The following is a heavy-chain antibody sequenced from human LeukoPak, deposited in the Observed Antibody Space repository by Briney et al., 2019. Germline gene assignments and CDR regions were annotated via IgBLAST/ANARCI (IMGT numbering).Heavy chain of an antibody. V-gene: IGHV4-34*01. Sequence: PSETLSLTCAVYGGSFSGYYWSWIRQPPGKGLEWIGEINHSGSTNYNPSLKSRVTISVDTSKNQFSPKLSSVTAADTAVYYCAGYSSGSVAFDIWGQGTMVTVSS. J-gene: IGHJ3*02. CDR3: AGYSSGSVAFDI. CDR1: GGSFSGYY. D-gene: IGHD6-19*01. CDR2: INHSGST.